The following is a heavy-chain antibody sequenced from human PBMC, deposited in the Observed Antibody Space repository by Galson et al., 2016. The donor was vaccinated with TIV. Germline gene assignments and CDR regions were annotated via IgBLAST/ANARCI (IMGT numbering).Heavy chain of an antibody. V-gene: IGHV1-69*13. Sequence: SVKVSCKASGGVFNNYAILWVRQAPGQGLEWMGGIIPLSGTTYAKKFQGRLTVTADEGTKTTYMDLSRPTSDDTAVYYCARGGHYALDVWGQGTAVTVSS. CDR1: GGVFNNYA. J-gene: IGHJ6*02. CDR3: ARGGHYALDV. D-gene: IGHD3-16*01. CDR2: IIPLSGT.